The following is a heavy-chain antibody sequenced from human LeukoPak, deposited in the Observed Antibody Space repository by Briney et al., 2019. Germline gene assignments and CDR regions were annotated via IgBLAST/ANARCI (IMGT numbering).Heavy chain of an antibody. D-gene: IGHD4-23*01. CDR2: IYYRGST. Sequence: SETLSLTCTVSGGSVSSGSHYWNWIRQPPGKGLEWIGYIYYRGSTNYNPSLKSRVTISVDTSKNQFSLKLSSVTAADTAVYYCAINGGSTNFDYWGQGTLVTVSS. J-gene: IGHJ4*02. CDR3: AINGGSTNFDY. CDR1: GGSVSSGSHY. V-gene: IGHV4-61*01.